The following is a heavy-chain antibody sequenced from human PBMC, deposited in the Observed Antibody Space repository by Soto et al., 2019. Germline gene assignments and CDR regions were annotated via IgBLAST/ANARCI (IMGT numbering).Heavy chain of an antibody. CDR2: IYYSGST. CDR3: ARALRGLFVVVTSPPDY. D-gene: IGHD3-3*01. Sequence: QVQLQESGPGLVKPSQTLSLTCTVSGGSISSGGYYWSWIRHHPGKGLEWIGYIYYSGSTYYNPSLKSRITISVDTSKNQFSLTLSSVTAADTAVYYCARALRGLFVVVTSPPDYWGQGTLVTVSS. CDR1: GGSISSGGYY. V-gene: IGHV4-31*03. J-gene: IGHJ4*02.